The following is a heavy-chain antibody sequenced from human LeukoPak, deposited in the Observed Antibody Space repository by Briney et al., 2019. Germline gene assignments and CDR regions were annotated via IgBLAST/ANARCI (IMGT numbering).Heavy chain of an antibody. V-gene: IGHV4-31*03. D-gene: IGHD3-22*01. Sequence: PSETLSLTCTVSGGSISTGGYYWSWIRQHPGKGLEWIGNIYYSGSTYYSSSLKSRVTMSVDTSKNQFSLTLISVTAADTAVYFCARAAPNYYDSSGSLRNPYFDYWGQGTLVTVSS. CDR1: GGSISTGGYY. CDR2: IYYSGST. J-gene: IGHJ4*02. CDR3: ARAAPNYYDSSGSLRNPYFDY.